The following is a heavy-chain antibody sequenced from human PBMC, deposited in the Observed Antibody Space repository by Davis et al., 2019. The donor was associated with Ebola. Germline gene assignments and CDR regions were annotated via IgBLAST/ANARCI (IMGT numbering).Heavy chain of an antibody. D-gene: IGHD3-3*01. J-gene: IGHJ6*02. V-gene: IGHV3-23*01. Sequence: PGGSLRLSCAASGFSFSSYAMSWVRQAPGKGLEWVSGVSRSGGGINYADSVKGRFTISRDNSKNTLYLQMNSLRAEDTAVYYCAREDTLDFWSGLDVWGQGTTVTVSS. CDR2: VSRSGGGI. CDR1: GFSFSSYA. CDR3: AREDTLDFWSGLDV.